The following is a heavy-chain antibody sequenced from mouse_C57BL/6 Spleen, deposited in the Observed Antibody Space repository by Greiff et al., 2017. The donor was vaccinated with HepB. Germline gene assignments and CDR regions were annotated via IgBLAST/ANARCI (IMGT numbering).Heavy chain of an antibody. D-gene: IGHD1-1*01. Sequence: VQLQQSGAELVMPGASVKLSCKASGYTFTSYWMHWVKQRPGQGLEWIGEIDPSDSYTNYNQKFKGKSTLTVDKSSSTAYMQLSSLTSEDSAVYYCARKGIYYYGSSDYWGQGTTLTVSS. CDR3: ARKGIYYYGSSDY. CDR1: GYTFTSYW. J-gene: IGHJ2*01. V-gene: IGHV1-69*01. CDR2: IDPSDSYT.